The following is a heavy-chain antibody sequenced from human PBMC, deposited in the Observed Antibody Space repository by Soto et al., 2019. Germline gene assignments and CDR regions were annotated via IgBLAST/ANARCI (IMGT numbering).Heavy chain of an antibody. V-gene: IGHV4-34*01. Sequence: SETLSLTGAVYVGSVSGYYWSWIRQPPGKGLEWIGEINHSGSTNYNPSLKSRVTISVDTSKNQFTLKLSSVTAADTAVYYCARGRRGSCWGQGTTVTVSS. CDR3: ARGRRGSC. J-gene: IGHJ6*02. CDR1: VGSVSGYY. D-gene: IGHD5-12*01. CDR2: INHSGST.